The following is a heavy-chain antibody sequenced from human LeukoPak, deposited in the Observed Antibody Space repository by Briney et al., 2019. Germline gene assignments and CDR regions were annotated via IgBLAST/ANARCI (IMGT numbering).Heavy chain of an antibody. D-gene: IGHD5-18*01. V-gene: IGHV3-74*01. Sequence: GGSLRLSCAASGFTFSSFWMHWVRQPPGLGLVWVSRIDTDGRTTTYADSVKGRFTISRDNARNTVYLQINSLRAEDTAVYYCAALNSFGHDYWGQGILVTVS. CDR1: GFTFSSFW. J-gene: IGHJ4*02. CDR2: IDTDGRTT. CDR3: AALNSFGHDY.